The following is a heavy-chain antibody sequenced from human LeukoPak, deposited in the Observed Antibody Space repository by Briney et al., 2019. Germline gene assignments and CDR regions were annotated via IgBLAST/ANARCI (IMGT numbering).Heavy chain of an antibody. V-gene: IGHV1-2*04. J-gene: IGHJ3*01. Sequence: ASVKVSCKPSGYTFTGYYMHWVRQAPGQGLEWMGWINPNSGGTNYAQKLQGWVTMTRDTSISTAYMELSRLRSDDTAVYYCARVDSGFDAFDVWGQGTMVTVSS. CDR1: GYTFTGYY. CDR3: ARVDSGFDAFDV. CDR2: INPNSGGT. D-gene: IGHD6-19*01.